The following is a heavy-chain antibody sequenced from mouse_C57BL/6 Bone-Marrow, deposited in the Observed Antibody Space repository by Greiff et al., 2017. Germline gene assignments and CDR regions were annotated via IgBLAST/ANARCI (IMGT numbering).Heavy chain of an antibody. V-gene: IGHV6-6*01. CDR2: IRNKANNHAT. D-gene: IGHD2-2*01. J-gene: IGHJ2*01. CDR1: GFTFSDAW. Sequence: EVKVEESGGGLVQPGGSMKLSCAASGFTFSDAWMDWVRQSPEKGLEWVAEIRNKANNHATYYAESVKGRFTISRDGSKSSVYLQMNSLRAEDTGIYYCTRGLRLPFDYWGQGTTLTVSS. CDR3: TRGLRLPFDY.